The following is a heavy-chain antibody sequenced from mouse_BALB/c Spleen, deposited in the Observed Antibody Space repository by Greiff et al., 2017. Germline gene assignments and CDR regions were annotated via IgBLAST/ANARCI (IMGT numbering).Heavy chain of an antibody. J-gene: IGHJ3*01. CDR3: ARSQGYDYDRFAY. CDR1: GYSFTSYW. Sequence: QVQLKESGPQLVRPGASVKISCKASGYSFTSYWMHWVKQRPGQGLEWIGMIDPSDSETRLNQKFKDKATLTVDKSSSTAYMQLSSPTSEDSAVYYCARSQGYDYDRFAYWGQGTLVTVSA. V-gene: IGHV1S126*01. D-gene: IGHD2-4*01. CDR2: IDPSDSET.